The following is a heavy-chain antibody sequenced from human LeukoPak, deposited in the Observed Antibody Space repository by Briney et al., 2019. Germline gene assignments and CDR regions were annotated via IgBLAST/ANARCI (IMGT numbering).Heavy chain of an antibody. Sequence: PSETLSLTCTVSGGSISSSSYYWSWMRQPAGKGLEWIGRIYSSGSTDYNPSLKSRVTISVDTSENRFSLKLTSVTAADTAMYYCARGITAAGFDYWGQGTLVTVSS. CDR2: IYSSGST. CDR3: ARGITAAGFDY. CDR1: GGSISSSSYY. J-gene: IGHJ4*02. V-gene: IGHV4-61*02. D-gene: IGHD6-13*01.